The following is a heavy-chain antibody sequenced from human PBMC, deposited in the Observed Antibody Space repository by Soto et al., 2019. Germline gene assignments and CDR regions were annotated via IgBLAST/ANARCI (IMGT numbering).Heavy chain of an antibody. D-gene: IGHD3-10*01. CDR2: IWYDGSNK. V-gene: IGHV3-33*01. J-gene: IGHJ6*02. CDR1: GFTFSSYG. Sequence: GESLKISCAASGFTFSSYGMHWVRQAPGKGLEWVAVIWYDGSNKYYADSVKGRFTISRDNSKNTLYLQMNSLRAEDTAVDYCARDYQISYYYGSGTTSGMDVWGQGTTVTVSS. CDR3: ARDYQISYYYGSGTTSGMDV.